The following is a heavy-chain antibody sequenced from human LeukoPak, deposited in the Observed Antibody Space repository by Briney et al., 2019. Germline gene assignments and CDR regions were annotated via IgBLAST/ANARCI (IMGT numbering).Heavy chain of an antibody. CDR3: ARDLYGYASDWYGGYYFDY. CDR1: GGSITGYY. D-gene: IGHD2-2*01. CDR2: IYSSGTT. J-gene: IGHJ4*02. Sequence: PSETLSLTCTVSGGSITGYYWSWIRQPAGKGLEWIGRIYSSGTTNYNPSLKSRVTISVDRSKNQFSLNLDSATAADTALYHCARDLYGYASDWYGGYYFDYWGQGTLVTVSS. V-gene: IGHV4-4*07.